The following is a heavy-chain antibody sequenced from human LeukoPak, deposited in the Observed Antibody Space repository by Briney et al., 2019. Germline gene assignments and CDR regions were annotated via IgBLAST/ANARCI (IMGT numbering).Heavy chain of an antibody. CDR1: GFTFSDYA. J-gene: IGHJ3*02. Sequence: GGSLRLSCAASGFTFSDYAMTWVRQAPGKGLEWVAFIRYDGSNKYYADSVKGRFTISRDNSKNTLYLQMNSLRAEDTAVYYCARDWSPHDAFDIWGQGTMVTVSS. CDR3: ARDWSPHDAFDI. CDR2: IRYDGSNK. V-gene: IGHV3-30*02.